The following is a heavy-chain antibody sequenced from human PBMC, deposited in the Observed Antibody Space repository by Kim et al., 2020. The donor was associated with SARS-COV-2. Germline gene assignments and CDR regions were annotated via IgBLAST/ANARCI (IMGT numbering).Heavy chain of an antibody. CDR1: DDVIAISKKY. CDR3: VRQGDTANSEF. J-gene: IGHJ4*01. Sequence: SETLSLTCTVSDDVIAISKKYWAWIRQPPGKGLEWIGSVYYSGHTYYNPSLSSRVTISADTSRNRFSLRLTYVTAADTAVYFCVRQGDTANSEFWGQGALITVSS. D-gene: IGHD5-18*01. V-gene: IGHV4-39*01. CDR2: VYYSGHT.